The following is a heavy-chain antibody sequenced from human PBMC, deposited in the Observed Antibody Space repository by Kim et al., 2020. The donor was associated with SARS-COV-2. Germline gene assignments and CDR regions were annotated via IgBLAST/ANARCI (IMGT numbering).Heavy chain of an antibody. Sequence: GGSLRLSCAASGCTFSSYAIHWVRQAPGKGLELVSIISFDGSNEYYADSVMGRFTICRDNSKNTLYLLMHSLRAEDTAVYYCARGVDSSSWYFMFDIWGQGTMVTVSS. D-gene: IGHD6-13*01. CDR3: ARGVDSSSWYFMFDI. V-gene: IGHV3-30-3*01. CDR2: ISFDGSNE. CDR1: GCTFSSYA. J-gene: IGHJ3*02.